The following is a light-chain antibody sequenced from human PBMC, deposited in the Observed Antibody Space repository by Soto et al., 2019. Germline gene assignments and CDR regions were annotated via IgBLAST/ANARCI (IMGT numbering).Light chain of an antibody. CDR1: SRHSSYI. CDR3: ETWDFNTRV. CDR2: LEGSGSY. J-gene: IGLJ3*02. Sequence: QSVLTQSSSASASLGSSVKLTCTLSSRHSSYIIAWHQQQPGKAPRYLMKLEGSGSYNKGSGVPDRFSGSSSGADRYLTISNLQFEDEADYYCETWDFNTRVFGGGTQLTVL. V-gene: IGLV4-60*02.